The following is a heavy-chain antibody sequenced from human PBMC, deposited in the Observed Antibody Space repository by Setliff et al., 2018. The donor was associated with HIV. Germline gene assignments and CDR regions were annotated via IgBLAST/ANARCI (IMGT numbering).Heavy chain of an antibody. V-gene: IGHV1-24*01. J-gene: IGHJ3*02. CDR3: ASIAVANDAFDI. CDR2: FDPEAGET. CDR1: GYTLTELS. D-gene: IGHD6-19*01. Sequence: ASVKVSCKVSGYTLTELSMHWVRQAPGKGLEWMGGFDPEAGETSYAQKFQGRVTMTEDTSTDTAYMELSSLRSEDTAVYYCASIAVANDAFDIWGKGTRVSVSS.